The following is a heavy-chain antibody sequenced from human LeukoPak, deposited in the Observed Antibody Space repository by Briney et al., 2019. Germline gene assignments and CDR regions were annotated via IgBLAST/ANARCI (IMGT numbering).Heavy chain of an antibody. D-gene: IGHD3-10*01. Sequence: GASVKVSCKASGYTFTGYYMHGVRQAPGQGLEWMGWINPNSGGTSYAQKFQGRVTMTRDTSISTAYMELSRLRSDDTAVYYCARGGYGSGTQAWGQGTLVTVSS. CDR2: INPNSGGT. CDR3: ARGGYGSGTQA. J-gene: IGHJ4*02. V-gene: IGHV1-2*02. CDR1: GYTFTGYY.